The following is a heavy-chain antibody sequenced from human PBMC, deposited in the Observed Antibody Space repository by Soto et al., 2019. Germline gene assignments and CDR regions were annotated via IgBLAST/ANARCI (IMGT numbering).Heavy chain of an antibody. V-gene: IGHV3-30-3*01. D-gene: IGHD6-19*01. CDR1: GFTFSSYA. Sequence: QVQMVESGGGVVQPGRSLRLSCAASGFTFSSYAMHWVRQAPGKGLEWVAVISYDGSNKYYADSVKGRFTISRDNSKNTLYLHMNSLTAEDTAVYYCARVDIAVAGGAYYFDYWGQGTLVSVSS. CDR2: ISYDGSNK. J-gene: IGHJ4*02. CDR3: ARVDIAVAGGAYYFDY.